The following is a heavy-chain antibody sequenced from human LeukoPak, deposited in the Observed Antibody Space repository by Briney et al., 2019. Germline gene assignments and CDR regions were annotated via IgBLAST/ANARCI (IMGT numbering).Heavy chain of an antibody. CDR1: GGSFSGYY. D-gene: IGHD3-22*01. J-gene: IGHJ4*02. CDR3: ARDRAPYDSSGYYYYFDY. V-gene: IGHV4-34*01. Sequence: PSETLSLTCAVYGGSFSGYYWSWIRQPPGKGLEWIGEINHSGSTNYNPSLKSRVTISVDTYKNQFSLKLSSVTAADTAVYYCARDRAPYDSSGYYYYFDYWGQGTLVTVSS. CDR2: INHSGST.